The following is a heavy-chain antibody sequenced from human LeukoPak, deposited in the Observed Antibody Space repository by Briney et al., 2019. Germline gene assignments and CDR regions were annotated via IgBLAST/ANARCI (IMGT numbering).Heavy chain of an antibody. Sequence: ASVKVSCKASGYTFTSYDINWVRQATGQGLEWMGWMNPNSGNTGYAQKFQGRVTITRNTSISTAYMELSSLRSEDTAVYYCARVSHLSYYYDSSGLFDYWGQGTLVTVSS. D-gene: IGHD3-22*01. CDR1: GYTFTSYD. J-gene: IGHJ4*02. V-gene: IGHV1-8*03. CDR2: MNPNSGNT. CDR3: ARVSHLSYYYDSSGLFDY.